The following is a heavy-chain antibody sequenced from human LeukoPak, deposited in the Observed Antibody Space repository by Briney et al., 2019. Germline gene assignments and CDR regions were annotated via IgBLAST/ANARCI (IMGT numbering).Heavy chain of an antibody. CDR3: AGTELGYCTVTGCPLES. J-gene: IGHJ4*02. CDR1: GASLSSYF. D-gene: IGHD2-8*02. V-gene: IGHV4-59*01. CDR2: IYYDGYP. Sequence: PSETLSLTCNVSGASLSSYFWSWIRQPPGKGLECLGYIYYDGYPNYSPSLRSRITISVEKSKSQFSLNLRSVTAADTALYFCAGTELGYCTVTGCPLESWGQGTLVTVSS.